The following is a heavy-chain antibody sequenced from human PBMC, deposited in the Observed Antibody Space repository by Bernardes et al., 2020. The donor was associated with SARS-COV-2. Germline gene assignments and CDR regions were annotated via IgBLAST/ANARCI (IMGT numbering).Heavy chain of an antibody. D-gene: IGHD3-10*01. CDR3: TMVRGVSGAFDV. J-gene: IGHJ3*01. V-gene: IGHV3-64D*06. CDR1: GFIFTTYA. Sequence: GGSLRLSCSASGFIFTTYAMHWVRQAPGKGLEYVSAISSNGGSTYYADSVKGRFTISRDNSKNTLYLQMSSLRAEDTAVYYCTMVRGVSGAFDVWGQGTMVTVSS. CDR2: ISSNGGST.